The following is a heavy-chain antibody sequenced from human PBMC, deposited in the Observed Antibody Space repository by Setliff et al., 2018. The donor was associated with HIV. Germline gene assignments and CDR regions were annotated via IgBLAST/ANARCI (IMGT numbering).Heavy chain of an antibody. Sequence: SETLSLTCAVYGGSFSGYYWSWIRQPPGKGLEWIGEINHSGSTNYNPSLKSRVTISVDTSKNQFSLKLSSVTAADTAVYYCARGEGWFGEPFDYWGQGTLVTV. CDR3: ARGEGWFGEPFDY. D-gene: IGHD3-10*01. V-gene: IGHV4-34*01. CDR2: INHSGST. J-gene: IGHJ4*02. CDR1: GGSFSGYY.